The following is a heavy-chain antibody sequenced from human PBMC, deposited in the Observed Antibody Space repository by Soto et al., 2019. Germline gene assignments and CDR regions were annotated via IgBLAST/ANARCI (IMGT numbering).Heavy chain of an antibody. Sequence: EVQLVESGGGLVQPGGSLRLSCAASGHTISGYWMHWVRQAPGEGLVWVSRIRSDGHDTTYADSAKGRFTISRDNVKNTLYPQMYSLRTQNKAVNSGVRGGQVDSVALDYWGQGTLVSVSS. CDR2: IRSDGHDT. CDR1: GHTISGYW. CDR3: VRGGQVDSVALDY. V-gene: IGHV3-74*01. J-gene: IGHJ4*01. D-gene: IGHD2-21*01.